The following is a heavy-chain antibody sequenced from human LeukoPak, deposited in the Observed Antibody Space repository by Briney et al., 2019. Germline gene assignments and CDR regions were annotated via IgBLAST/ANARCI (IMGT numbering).Heavy chain of an antibody. V-gene: IGHV3-23*01. CDR1: GFTFSSYA. CDR3: AKEGYYDRRGYEDY. Sequence: PGGSLRLSCAASGFTFSSYAMSWVRQAPGKGLEWVSAVSDSGRGTYYADSVKGRFTISRDSSKDTLYLQMNSLRAEDTAVYYRAKEGYYDRRGYEDYWGQGTLVTVSS. D-gene: IGHD3-22*01. CDR2: VSDSGRGT. J-gene: IGHJ4*02.